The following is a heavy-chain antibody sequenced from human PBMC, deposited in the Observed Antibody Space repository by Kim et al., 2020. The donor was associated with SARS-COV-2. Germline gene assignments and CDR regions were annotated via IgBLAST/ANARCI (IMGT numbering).Heavy chain of an antibody. J-gene: IGHJ4*02. Sequence: GGSLRLSCAASGFTFSSYGMHWVRQAPGKGLEWVAVISYDGSNKYYADSVKGRFTISRDNSKNTLYLQMNSLRAEDTAVYYCAKDTSGVVVVVAAILSHWGQGTLVT. D-gene: IGHD2-15*01. CDR2: ISYDGSNK. V-gene: IGHV3-30*18. CDR1: GFTFSSYG. CDR3: AKDTSGVVVVVAAILSH.